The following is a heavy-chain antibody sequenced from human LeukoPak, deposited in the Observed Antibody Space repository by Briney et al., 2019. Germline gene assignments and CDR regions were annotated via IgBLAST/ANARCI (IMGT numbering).Heavy chain of an antibody. Sequence: ASVKVSCKASGGTFSSYAISWVRQAPGQGLEWMGGIIPIFGTANYAQKFQERVTITRDMSTSTAYMELSSLRSEDTAVYYCAADFYRTQVFDYWGQGTLVTVSS. J-gene: IGHJ4*02. V-gene: IGHV1-69*05. D-gene: IGHD2/OR15-2a*01. CDR1: GGTFSSYA. CDR2: IIPIFGTA. CDR3: AADFYRTQVFDY.